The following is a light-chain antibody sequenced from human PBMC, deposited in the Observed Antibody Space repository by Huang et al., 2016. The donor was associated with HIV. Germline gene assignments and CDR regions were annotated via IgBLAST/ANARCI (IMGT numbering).Light chain of an antibody. J-gene: IGKJ4*01. Sequence: EIVLTQSPVTLSLSPGDRATLSCRASQSIGTYLAWYQQKSGKAPRLLIYDVSNRAAGVPARCSASGSETDFTRTIASLDPDDCAIYHCQKRSKWPLTFGGGTKVEMK. CDR3: QKRSKWPLT. CDR1: QSIGTY. V-gene: IGKV3-11*01. CDR2: DVS.